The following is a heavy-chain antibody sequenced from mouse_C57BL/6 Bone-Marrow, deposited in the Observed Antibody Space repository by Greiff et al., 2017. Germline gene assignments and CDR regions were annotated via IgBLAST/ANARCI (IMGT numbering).Heavy chain of an antibody. CDR3: GRRVRGFAY. Sequence: EVNVVESGGDLVKPGGSLKLSCAASGFTFSSYGMSWVRQTPDKRLEWVATISSGGSYTYYPDSVKGRFTISSDNAKHTLYLQLSSLKSEDTAMYYCGRRVRGFAYWGQGTLVTVSA. CDR1: GFTFSSYG. V-gene: IGHV5-6*02. J-gene: IGHJ3*01. CDR2: ISSGGSYT.